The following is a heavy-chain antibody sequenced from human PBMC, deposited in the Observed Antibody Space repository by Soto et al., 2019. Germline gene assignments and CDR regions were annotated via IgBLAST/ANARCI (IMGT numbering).Heavy chain of an antibody. CDR1: GYTFTSYG. J-gene: IGHJ3*02. CDR2: ISAYNGNT. CDR3: ARDSNIPEAFDI. V-gene: IGHV1-18*01. Sequence: ASVKVSCKASGYTFTSYGISWVRQAPGRGLEWMGWISAYNGNTNYAQKLQGRVTMTTDTSTSTAYMELRSLRSDDTAVYYCARDSNIPEAFDIWGQGTMVTVSS.